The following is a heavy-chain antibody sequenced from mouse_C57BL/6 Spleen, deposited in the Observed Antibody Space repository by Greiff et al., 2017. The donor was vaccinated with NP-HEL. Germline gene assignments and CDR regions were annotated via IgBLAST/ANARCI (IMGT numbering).Heavy chain of an antibody. D-gene: IGHD1-1*01. J-gene: IGHJ2*01. CDR3: ARSSYPDYFDY. CDR2: ISDGGSYT. CDR1: GFTFSSYA. Sequence: EVQLVESGGGLVKPGGSLKLSCAASGFTFSSYAMSWVRQTPEKRLEWVATISDGGSYTYYPDNVKGRFTISRDNAKNNLYLQMSHLKSEDTAMYYCARSSYPDYFDYWGQGTTLTVSS. V-gene: IGHV5-4*01.